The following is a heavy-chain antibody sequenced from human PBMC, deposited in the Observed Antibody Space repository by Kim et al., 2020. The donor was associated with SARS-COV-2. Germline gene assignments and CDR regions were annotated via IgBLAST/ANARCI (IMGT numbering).Heavy chain of an antibody. CDR1: GGTFSSYA. CDR2: IIPIFGTA. Sequence: SVKVSCKASGGTFSSYAISWVRQAPGQGLEWMGGIIPIFGTANYAQKFQGRVTITADESTSTAYMELSSLRSEDTAVYYCARDTARGYDSPGGAFDIWGQGTMVTVSS. V-gene: IGHV1-69*13. CDR3: ARDTARGYDSPGGAFDI. D-gene: IGHD5-12*01. J-gene: IGHJ3*02.